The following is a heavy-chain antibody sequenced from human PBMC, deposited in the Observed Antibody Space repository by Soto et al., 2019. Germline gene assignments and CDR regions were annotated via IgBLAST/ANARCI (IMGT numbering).Heavy chain of an antibody. CDR2: ISWNSDSK. Sequence: EVQLVESGGGLVQPGRSLRLSCAASGFTFDDSAMHWVRQAPGKGLEWVSGISWNSDSKGSADSVTGRFTISRDNAKNSLYLQMNTLRAEDTAIYYCVKPSVMSVTKHGGWFDPWGQGTLVTVSS. CDR1: GFTFDDSA. J-gene: IGHJ5*02. V-gene: IGHV3-9*01. D-gene: IGHD4-17*01. CDR3: VKPSVMSVTKHGGWFDP.